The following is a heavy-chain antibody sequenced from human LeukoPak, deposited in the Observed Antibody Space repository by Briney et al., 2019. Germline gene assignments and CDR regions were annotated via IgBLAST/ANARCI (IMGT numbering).Heavy chain of an antibody. CDR3: ARGIPPGYFDY. CDR2: ISYDGSNK. CDR1: GFTFSSYA. V-gene: IGHV3-30*04. J-gene: IGHJ4*02. Sequence: GGSLRLSCAAPGFTFSSYAMHWVRQAPGKGLEWVAVISYDGSNKYYADSVKGRFTISRDNSKNTLYLQMNSLRAEDTAVYYCARGIPPGYFDYWGQGTLVTVSS. D-gene: IGHD3-10*01.